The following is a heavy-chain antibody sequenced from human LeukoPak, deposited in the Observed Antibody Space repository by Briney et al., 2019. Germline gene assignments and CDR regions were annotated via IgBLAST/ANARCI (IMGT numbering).Heavy chain of an antibody. Sequence: GGSLRLSCAASGFTFSSYAMHWVRQAPGKGLEWVAVISYDGSNKYYADSVKGRFTISRDNSKNTLYLQMNSLRAEDTAVYYCARGNRSYFDYWGQGTLVTVSS. D-gene: IGHD1-14*01. V-gene: IGHV3-30*04. J-gene: IGHJ4*02. CDR3: ARGNRSYFDY. CDR1: GFTFSSYA. CDR2: ISYDGSNK.